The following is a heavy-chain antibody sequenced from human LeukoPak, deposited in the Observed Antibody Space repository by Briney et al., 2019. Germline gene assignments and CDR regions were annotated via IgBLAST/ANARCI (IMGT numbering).Heavy chain of an antibody. CDR3: VKDHGWLLYS. D-gene: IGHD3-9*01. J-gene: IGHJ4*02. Sequence: GSLRLSCAASGFTFSSYAMTWVRQAPGKGLEWISLISGSDGATYYADSVKGRFTISRDNSKNTLYLQMNSLRADDTAVYYCVKDHGWLLYSWGQGTLVTVSS. CDR2: ISGSDGAT. V-gene: IGHV3-23*01. CDR1: GFTFSSYA.